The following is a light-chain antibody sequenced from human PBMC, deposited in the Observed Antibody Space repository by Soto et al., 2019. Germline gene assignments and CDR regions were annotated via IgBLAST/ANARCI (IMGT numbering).Light chain of an antibody. CDR3: PTYDTGVSGSI. CDR2: GNI. J-gene: IGLJ2*01. CDR1: SSNIGEGYD. V-gene: IGLV1-40*01. Sequence: QSVLTQPPSVSGAPGQRVALSCAGTSSNIGEGYDVHWYQHLPGTAPKLLIFGNINRPSGVPDRFSGSKSGTSASLAITGLQDADEGYYYCPTYDTGVSGSIFGGGTKVTVL.